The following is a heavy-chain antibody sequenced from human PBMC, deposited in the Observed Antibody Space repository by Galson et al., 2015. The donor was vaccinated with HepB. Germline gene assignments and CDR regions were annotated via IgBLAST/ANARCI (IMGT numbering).Heavy chain of an antibody. J-gene: IGHJ4*02. Sequence: LRLSCAASGFTFSSYAMSWVRQAPGKGLEWVSAISGSGGSTYYADSVKGRFTISRDNSKNTLYLQMNSLRAEDTAVYYCAKDLGSSTVAGGYWGQGTLVTVSS. D-gene: IGHD6-13*01. CDR3: AKDLGSSTVAGGY. V-gene: IGHV3-23*01. CDR1: GFTFSSYA. CDR2: ISGSGGST.